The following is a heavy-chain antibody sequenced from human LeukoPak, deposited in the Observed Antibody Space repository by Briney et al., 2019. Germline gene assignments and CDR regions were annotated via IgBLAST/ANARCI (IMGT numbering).Heavy chain of an antibody. Sequence: GGSLRLSCAASGFTFSSYGMHWVRQAPGKGLEWVAFIRYDGSNKYYADSVKGRFTISRDNSKNTLYLQMNSLRAEDTAVYYCAKVSSSGWYGQIYYYYYMDVWGKGTTVTVSS. CDR3: AKVSSSGWYGQIYYYYYMDV. V-gene: IGHV3-30*02. D-gene: IGHD6-19*01. J-gene: IGHJ6*03. CDR2: IRYDGSNK. CDR1: GFTFSSYG.